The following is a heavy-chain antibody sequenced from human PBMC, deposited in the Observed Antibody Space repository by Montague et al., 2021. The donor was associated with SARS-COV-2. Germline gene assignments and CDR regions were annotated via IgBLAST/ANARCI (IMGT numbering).Heavy chain of an antibody. CDR1: GGSISSSNW. Sequence: SETPSLTCAVSGGSISSSNWWSWVRQPPGKGLEWIGEIYHSGSTNYNPSLKSRVTISVDKSKNQFSLNLTSVTAADTALYYCARDRGQGRYSSNWPTTFDFWGHGILVTVSS. D-gene: IGHD6-13*01. V-gene: IGHV4-4*02. CDR2: IYHSGST. CDR3: ARDRGQGRYSSNWPTTFDF. J-gene: IGHJ4*01.